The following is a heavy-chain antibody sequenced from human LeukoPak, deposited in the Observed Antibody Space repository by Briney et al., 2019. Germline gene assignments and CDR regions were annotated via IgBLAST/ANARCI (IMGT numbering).Heavy chain of an antibody. CDR1: GFTFSSYW. CDR3: ARAYSYVSY. J-gene: IGHJ4*02. D-gene: IGHD5-18*01. V-gene: IGHV3-7*01. Sequence: QPGGSLRLSCAASGFTFSSYWMTWVRQAPGKGLEWVAKIKQDGSDKYYVDSVKGRFTISRDNAKNSLYLQMNSLRAADTAVYYCARAYSYVSYWGQRALVTVSS. CDR2: IKQDGSDK.